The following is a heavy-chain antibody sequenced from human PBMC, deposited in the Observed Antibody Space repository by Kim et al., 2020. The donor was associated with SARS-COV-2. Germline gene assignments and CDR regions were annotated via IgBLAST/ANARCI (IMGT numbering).Heavy chain of an antibody. CDR3: SYGVHV. CDR2: RNPDGSHR. Sequence: GGSLRLSCAASGFMFSSSWMSWVRKAPGKGQEWVANRNPDGSHRDYLASLRGRFIISRDNAKNSLYLQMDILRVEDTALYYCSYGVHVWGQGTTVTVSS. V-gene: IGHV3-7*01. J-gene: IGHJ6*02. CDR1: GFMFSSSW.